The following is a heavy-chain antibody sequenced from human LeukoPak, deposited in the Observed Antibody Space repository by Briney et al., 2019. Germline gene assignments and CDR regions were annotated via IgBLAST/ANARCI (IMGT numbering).Heavy chain of an antibody. V-gene: IGHV3-7*01. D-gene: IGHD3-10*01. J-gene: IGHJ5*02. CDR2: IKTDGSEK. CDR1: GFTFSSYW. CDR3: ARDFDYYGSGSYLA. Sequence: GGSLRLSCEASGFTFSSYWMSWVRQAPGKGLEWVANIKTDGSEKYYVDSVEGRFTISRDNAKNSLYLQVNSLRAEDTAVYYCARDFDYYGSGSYLAWGQGTLVTVSS.